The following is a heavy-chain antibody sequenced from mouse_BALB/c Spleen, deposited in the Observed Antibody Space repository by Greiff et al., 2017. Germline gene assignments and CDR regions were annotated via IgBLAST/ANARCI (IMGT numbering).Heavy chain of an antibody. V-gene: IGHV1-87*01. CDR1: GYTFTSYW. Sequence: QVQLQQPGAELARPGASVKLSCKASGYTFTSYWMQWVKQRPGQGLEWIGAIYPGDGDTRYTQKFKGKATLTADKSSSTAYMQLSSLASEDSAVYYCARRGYGSSYGYAMDYWGQGTSVTVSS. J-gene: IGHJ4*01. D-gene: IGHD1-1*01. CDR2: IYPGDGDT. CDR3: ARRGYGSSYGYAMDY.